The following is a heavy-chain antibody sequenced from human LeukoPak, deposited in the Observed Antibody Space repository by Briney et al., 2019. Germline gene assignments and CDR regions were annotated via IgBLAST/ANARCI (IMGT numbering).Heavy chain of an antibody. CDR3: ARDRAVAATSIYYYYYGMDV. J-gene: IGHJ6*02. D-gene: IGHD2-15*01. V-gene: IGHV1-18*01. Sequence: ASVKVSCKTSGYTFTSNGISWVRQAPGQGLEWMGWISAYNGNTNYAQKLQGRVTMTTDTSTSTAYMELRNLRSDDTAVYYCARDRAVAATSIYYYYYGMDVWGQGTTVTVSS. CDR1: GYTFTSNG. CDR2: ISAYNGNT.